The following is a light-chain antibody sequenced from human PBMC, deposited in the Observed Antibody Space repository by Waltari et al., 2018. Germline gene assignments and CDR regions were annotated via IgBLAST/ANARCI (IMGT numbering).Light chain of an antibody. J-gene: IGKJ1*01. CDR1: QISNSNS. CDR2: GAY. Sequence: CSASQISNSNSLAWYQQNPRQPPRLVNYGAYRTATGLPEMFSGSASRTDFSLTISIQEHEDFAVYYWQYHSTLPDTFGQGTKLEIK. CDR3: QYHSTLPDT. V-gene: IGKV3-20*01.